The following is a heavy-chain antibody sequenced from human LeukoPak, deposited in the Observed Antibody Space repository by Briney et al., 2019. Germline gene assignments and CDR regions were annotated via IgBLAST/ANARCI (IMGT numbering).Heavy chain of an antibody. Sequence: ASVKVSCKASGYTFTSYGISWVRQAPGQGLEWMGWISAYNGNTNYAQKLQGRVTMTEDTSTDTAYMELSSLRSEDTAVYYCATDLVGIAVAGAYWGQGTLVTVSS. CDR3: ATDLVGIAVAGAY. CDR2: ISAYNGNT. V-gene: IGHV1-18*01. D-gene: IGHD6-19*01. J-gene: IGHJ4*02. CDR1: GYTFTSYG.